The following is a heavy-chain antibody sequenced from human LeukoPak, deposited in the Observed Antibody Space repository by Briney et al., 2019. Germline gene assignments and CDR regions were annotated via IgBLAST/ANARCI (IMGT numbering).Heavy chain of an antibody. CDR1: GVSFSGYY. J-gene: IGHJ2*01. V-gene: IGHV4-34*01. CDR3: ARSRGIQLWFSPGHFDL. D-gene: IGHD5-18*01. CDR2: INHSGST. Sequence: SETLSLTCAVYGVSFSGYYWSWIRQPPGKGLEWMGEINHSGSTNYNPSLKSRVTISVDTSKNQFSLKLSSVTAADTAVYYCARSRGIQLWFSPGHFDLWGRGTLVTVSS.